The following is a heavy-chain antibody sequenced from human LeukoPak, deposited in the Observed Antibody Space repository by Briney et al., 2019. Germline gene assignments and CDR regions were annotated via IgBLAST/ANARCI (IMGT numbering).Heavy chain of an antibody. CDR3: ARVVEMVIQ. V-gene: IGHV4-31*03. J-gene: IGHJ4*02. Sequence: PSETLSLTCIVSGGSISSNGYYWSWIRQHPGKGLEYIGHIYYSGSTHYNPTLQSRVTISGDTSKNQFSLTLSSVTAADTAVYFCARVVEMVIQWGQGTLVTVSS. D-gene: IGHD5-24*01. CDR2: IYYSGST. CDR1: GGSISSNGYY.